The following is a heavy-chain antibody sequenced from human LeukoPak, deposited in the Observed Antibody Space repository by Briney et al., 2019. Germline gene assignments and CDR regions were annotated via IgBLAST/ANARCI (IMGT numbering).Heavy chain of an antibody. V-gene: IGHV4-59*08. CDR2: IYYSGST. D-gene: IGHD3-22*01. CDR3: ARGVSYYDSSGYYNEYFQH. CDR1: GGSISSYY. Sequence: SETLSLTCTVSGGSISSYYWSWIRQPPGKGLEWIGYIYYSGSTNYNPSLKSRVTISVDASKNQFSLKLSSVTAADTAVYYCARGVSYYDSSGYYNEYFQHWGQGTLVTVSS. J-gene: IGHJ1*01.